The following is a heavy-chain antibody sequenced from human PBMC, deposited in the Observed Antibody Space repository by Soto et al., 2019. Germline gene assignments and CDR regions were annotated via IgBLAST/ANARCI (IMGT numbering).Heavy chain of an antibody. D-gene: IGHD2-15*01. Sequence: ASVNVSCKASGDTFTSYGISWVRQAPGQGLEWMGWISAYNGNTNYAQKLQGRVTMTTDTSTSTAYMELRSLRSDDTAVYYCARLIGYCSGGSCYHFDYWGQGTLVTVPS. CDR3: ARLIGYCSGGSCYHFDY. V-gene: IGHV1-18*01. J-gene: IGHJ4*02. CDR2: ISAYNGNT. CDR1: GDTFTSYG.